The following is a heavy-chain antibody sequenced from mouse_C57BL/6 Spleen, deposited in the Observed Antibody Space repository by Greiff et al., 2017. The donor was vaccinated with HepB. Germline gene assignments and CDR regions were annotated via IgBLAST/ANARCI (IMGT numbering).Heavy chain of an antibody. Sequence: EVQLQQSGPELVKPGASVKISCKASGYTFTDYYMNWVKQSHGKSLEWIGDINPNNGGTSYNQKFKGKATLTVDKSSSTAYMELRSLTSEDSAVYYCALGGADSSGPYAMDYWGQGTSVTVSS. D-gene: IGHD3-2*02. V-gene: IGHV1-26*01. CDR3: ALGGADSSGPYAMDY. CDR2: INPNNGGT. CDR1: GYTFTDYY. J-gene: IGHJ4*01.